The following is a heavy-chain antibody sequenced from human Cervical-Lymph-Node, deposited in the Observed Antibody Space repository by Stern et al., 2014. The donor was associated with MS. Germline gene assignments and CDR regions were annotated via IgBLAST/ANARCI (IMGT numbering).Heavy chain of an antibody. CDR1: GFTVSSNY. D-gene: IGHD1-26*01. CDR2: IYSGGST. CDR3: ARDGHYPVGNWFDP. V-gene: IGHV3-66*02. Sequence: EVQLLESGGGLVQPGGSLRLSCAASGFTVSSNYMSWVRQAPGKGLEWVSVIYSGGSTYYADSVKGRFTISRDNSKNTLYLQMNSLRAEDTAVYYCARDGHYPVGNWFDPWGQGTLVTVSS. J-gene: IGHJ5*02.